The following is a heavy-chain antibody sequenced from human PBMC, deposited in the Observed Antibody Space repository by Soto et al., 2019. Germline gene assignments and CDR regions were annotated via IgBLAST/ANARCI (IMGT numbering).Heavy chain of an antibody. CDR1: GYTFPGYY. CDR2: INPNSGGT. J-gene: IGHJ6*02. V-gene: IGHV1-2*02. Sequence: ASVKVSCKASGYTFPGYYMHWVRQAPGQGLEWMGWINPNSGGTNYAQKFQGRVTMTRDTSISTAYMELSRLRSDDTAVYYCARNLVVVPAAIVDYYYGMDVWGQGTTVTVSS. D-gene: IGHD2-2*02. CDR3: ARNLVVVPAAIVDYYYGMDV.